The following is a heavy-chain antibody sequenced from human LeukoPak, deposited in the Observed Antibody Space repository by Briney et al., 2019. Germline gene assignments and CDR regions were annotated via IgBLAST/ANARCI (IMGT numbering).Heavy chain of an antibody. Sequence: PSETLSLTCTVSGGSVSSSSYYWGWIRQPPGKGLEWIGSIYYSGSTYYSPSLKSRVTISVDTSKNQFSLKLSSVTAADTAVYYCASTIFGVINWFDPWGQGTLVTVSS. D-gene: IGHD3-3*01. CDR1: GGSVSSSSYY. J-gene: IGHJ5*02. V-gene: IGHV4-39*07. CDR3: ASTIFGVINWFDP. CDR2: IYYSGST.